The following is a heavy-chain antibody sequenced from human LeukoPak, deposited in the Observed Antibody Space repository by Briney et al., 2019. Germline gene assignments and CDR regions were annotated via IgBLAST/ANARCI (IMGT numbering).Heavy chain of an antibody. CDR3: ARDLWDDGYSSGWYYFDY. D-gene: IGHD6-19*01. CDR1: GGSISSSSYY. Sequence: PSETLSLTCTVSGGSISSSSYYWGWIRQPPGKGLEWIGSIYYSGSTYYNPSLKSRVTISVDTSKNQFSLKLSSVTAADTAVYYCARDLWDDGYSSGWYYFDYWGQGTLVTVSS. J-gene: IGHJ4*02. V-gene: IGHV4-39*07. CDR2: IYYSGST.